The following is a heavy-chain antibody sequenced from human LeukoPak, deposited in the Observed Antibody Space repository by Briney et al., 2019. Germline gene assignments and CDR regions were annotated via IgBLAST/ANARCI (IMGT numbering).Heavy chain of an antibody. CDR3: ARAAEGTRFDY. V-gene: IGHV3-33*01. CDR2: IWYDGSNK. CDR1: GFTFSSYG. J-gene: IGHJ4*02. Sequence: GGSLRLSCAASGFTFSSYGMHWVRQAPGKGLEWVAVIWYDGSNKYYADSVKGRFTISRDNSKNTLYLQMNSLRAEDTAVYYCARAAEGTRFDYWGQGTLVTVS. D-gene: IGHD3-10*01.